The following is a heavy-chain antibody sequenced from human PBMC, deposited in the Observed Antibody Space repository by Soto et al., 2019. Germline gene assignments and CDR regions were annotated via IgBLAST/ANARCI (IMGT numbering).Heavy chain of an antibody. J-gene: IGHJ6*02. V-gene: IGHV3-33*01. CDR2: IWYDGSNK. D-gene: IGHD3-10*01. CDR1: GFTLSSYG. Sequence: GCRRLSWVASGFTLSSYGMPLVRQAPGKGLEWVAVIWYDGSNKYYADSVKGRFTISRDNSKNTLYLQMNSMRAEDTAVYYCARENYGSGSYFYYYYGMDFWGQGTTVT. CDR3: ARENYGSGSYFYYYYGMDF.